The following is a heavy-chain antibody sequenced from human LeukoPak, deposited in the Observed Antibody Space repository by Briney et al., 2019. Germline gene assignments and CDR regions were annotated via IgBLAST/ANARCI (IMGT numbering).Heavy chain of an antibody. CDR3: AGYDFWSGLDY. D-gene: IGHD3-3*01. CDR1: GGSISSGSYY. CDR2: IYTSGST. Sequence: SETLSLTCTVSGGSISSGSYYWSWIRQPAGKGLEWIGRIYTSGSTNYNPSLTSRVTISGDTSTSQFSLKLSSVTAADTAVYYCAGYDFWSGLDYWGQGTLVTVSS. J-gene: IGHJ4*02. V-gene: IGHV4-61*02.